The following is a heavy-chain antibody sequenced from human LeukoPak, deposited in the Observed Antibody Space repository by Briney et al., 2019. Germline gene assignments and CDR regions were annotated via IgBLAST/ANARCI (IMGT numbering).Heavy chain of an antibody. CDR3: AARGDGYNYYRV. CDR1: GFTFSSYD. CDR2: IRYDGSSK. Sequence: GGSLRLSCAASGFTFSSYDMHWVRQAPGKGLEWVAFIRYDGSSKYNADSVKGRFTISRDNSKNTLYLQMNSLRAEDTAVYYCAARGDGYNYYRVWGQGTLVTVSS. D-gene: IGHD5-24*01. V-gene: IGHV3-30*02. J-gene: IGHJ4*02.